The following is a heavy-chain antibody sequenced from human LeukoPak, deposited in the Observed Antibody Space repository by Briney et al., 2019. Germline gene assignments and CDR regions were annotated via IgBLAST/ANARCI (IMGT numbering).Heavy chain of an antibody. D-gene: IGHD3-10*01. CDR3: ARDGVLLWFGESRGVDY. CDR1: GFVFSTYT. J-gene: IGHJ4*02. V-gene: IGHV3-49*04. CDR2: IRSKAYGGTT. Sequence: GGSLRLSCAASGFVFSTYTMNWVRQAPGKGLEWVGFIRSKAYGGTTEYAASVKGGCTISRDDSKSIAYLQMNSLKTEDTAVYYCARDGVLLWFGESRGVDYWGQGTLVTVSS.